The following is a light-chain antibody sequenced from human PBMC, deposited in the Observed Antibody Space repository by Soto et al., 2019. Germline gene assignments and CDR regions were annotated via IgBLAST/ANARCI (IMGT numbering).Light chain of an antibody. V-gene: IGKV3-11*01. CDR3: QQRVSWL. CDR1: QSVSNS. CDR2: DAS. J-gene: IGKJ5*01. Sequence: IVLTQSPATLSLSPGERATLSCRASQSVSNSLAWYQQKPGQAPRLLIYDASNRATGIPARFSGSGSGTDFTLIISSLDPEDFAVYYCQQRVSWLFGQGTRLEIK.